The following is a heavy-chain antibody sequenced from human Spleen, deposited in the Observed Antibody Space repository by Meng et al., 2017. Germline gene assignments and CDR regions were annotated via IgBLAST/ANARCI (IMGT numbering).Heavy chain of an antibody. D-gene: IGHD3-10*01. J-gene: IGHJ4*02. V-gene: IGHV4-34*01. CDR2: INHSGST. CDR1: GGSFSGYY. Sequence: SQTLSLTCAVYGGSFSGYYWSWIRQPPGKGLEWIGEINHSGSTNYNPSLKSRVTISVDTSKNQFSLKLSSVTAADTAVYYCARRSRFGELLLRVFDYWGQGKRVTVAS. CDR3: ARRSRFGELLLRVFDY.